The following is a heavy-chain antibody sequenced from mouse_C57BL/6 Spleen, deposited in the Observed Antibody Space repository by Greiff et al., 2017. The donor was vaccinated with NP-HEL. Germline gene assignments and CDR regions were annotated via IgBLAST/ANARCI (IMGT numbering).Heavy chain of an antibody. D-gene: IGHD2-5*01. CDR3: TTTYYSNYARGYFDY. CDR2: IDPENGDT. Sequence: VQLQQSGAELVRPGASVKLSCTASGFNIKDDYMHWVKQRPEQGLEWIGWIDPENGDTEYASKFQGKATITADTSSNTAYLQLSSLTSEDTAVYYCTTTYYSNYARGYFDYWGQGTTLTVSS. J-gene: IGHJ2*01. V-gene: IGHV14-4*01. CDR1: GFNIKDDY.